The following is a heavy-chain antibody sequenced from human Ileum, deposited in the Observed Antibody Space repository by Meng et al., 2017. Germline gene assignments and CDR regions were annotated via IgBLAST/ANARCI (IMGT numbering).Heavy chain of an antibody. CDR1: IFNFSNYW. J-gene: IGHJ4*02. V-gene: IGHV3-7*01. Sequence: GESLMISCETSIFNFSNYWMTWVRQAPGKGLEWVGNINQGGSDKFYGDSVKGRFTISRDNAKKSLYLQMNSLRVEDTAVYYCVTDSRYFDIWGQGTLVTVSS. CDR2: INQGGSDK. CDR3: VTDSRYFDI. D-gene: IGHD3-9*01.